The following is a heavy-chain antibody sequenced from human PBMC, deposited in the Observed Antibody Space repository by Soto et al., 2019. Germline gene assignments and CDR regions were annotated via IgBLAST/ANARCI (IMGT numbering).Heavy chain of an antibody. J-gene: IGHJ4*02. Sequence: ASVKVSCKASGYTFTSYAISWVRQAPGQGLEWMGWISAYNGNTKYSQKFQGRVTITRDTSASTTYMELSSLRSEDTAVYYCARAVAVPADFDYWGQGTLVTVSS. CDR3: ARAVAVPADFDY. CDR2: ISAYNGNT. CDR1: GYTFTSYA. D-gene: IGHD6-19*01. V-gene: IGHV1-18*01.